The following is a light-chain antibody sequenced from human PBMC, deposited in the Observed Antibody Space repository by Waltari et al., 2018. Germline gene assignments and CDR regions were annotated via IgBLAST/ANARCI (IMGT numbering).Light chain of an antibody. CDR2: KAS. CDR1: QSISNY. V-gene: IGKV1-5*03. J-gene: IGKJ2*03. Sequence: DIQMTQFPSTLSASVGHTITITCRASQSISNYLAWYQQKPGKVPKLLIYKASSSGSGVPSRFSGSGSGTEFTLTISSLQPDDFATYYCQQYNTYSSFGQGTKLEIK. CDR3: QQYNTYSS.